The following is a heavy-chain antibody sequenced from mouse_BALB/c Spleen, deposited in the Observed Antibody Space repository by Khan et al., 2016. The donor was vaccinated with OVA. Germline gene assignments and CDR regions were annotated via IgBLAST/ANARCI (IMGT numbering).Heavy chain of an antibody. J-gene: IGHJ3*01. D-gene: IGHD2-14*01. CDR2: INPNTDNT. V-gene: IGHV1-26*01. Sequence: EVQLQESGPDLVKTGASVKISCKASGYSFTAYYMNWVKLSFGKSLVCIGRINPNTDNTNYNPKLKGKVILTVDTSSSTVYLELRCLTSEDSAVYFCARGYDFFAYWGQGTLVTVSA. CDR1: GYSFTAYY. CDR3: ARGYDFFAY.